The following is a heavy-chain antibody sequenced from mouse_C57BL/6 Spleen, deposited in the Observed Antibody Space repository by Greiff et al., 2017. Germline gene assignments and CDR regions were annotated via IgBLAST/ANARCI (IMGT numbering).Heavy chain of an antibody. D-gene: IGHD1-1*01. CDR1: GYSITSGYY. CDR3: ARDLTTVVAPYAMDY. CDR2: ISYDGSN. Sequence: EVQLQESGPGLVKPSQSLSLTCSVTGYSITSGYYWNWIRQFPGNKLEWMGYISYDGSNNYNPSLKNRIPITRDTSKNQFFLKLNSVTTEDTATYYCARDLTTVVAPYAMDYWGQGTSVTVSS. V-gene: IGHV3-6*01. J-gene: IGHJ4*01.